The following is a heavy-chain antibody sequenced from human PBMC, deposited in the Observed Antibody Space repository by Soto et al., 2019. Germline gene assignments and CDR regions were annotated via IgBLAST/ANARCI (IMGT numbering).Heavy chain of an antibody. V-gene: IGHV4-34*01. Sequence: QVQLQQWGAGLLKPSETLSLTCAVYGGSFSGYYWSWIRQPPGKGLEWIGEINHSGSTNYNPSLKNRVTISVNTSKSQFALKLSSVTAADTAVYYCAGVGGGTTVTTGFDYWGQGTLVTVAS. CDR1: GGSFSGYY. J-gene: IGHJ4*02. CDR2: INHSGST. D-gene: IGHD4-17*01. CDR3: AGVGGGTTVTTGFDY.